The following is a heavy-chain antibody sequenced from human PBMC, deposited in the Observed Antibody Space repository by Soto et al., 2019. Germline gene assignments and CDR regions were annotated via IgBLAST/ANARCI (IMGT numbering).Heavy chain of an antibody. V-gene: IGHV3-74*01. CDR1: GFTFSSYW. CDR2: INSDGRST. D-gene: IGHD3-3*01. CDR3: ARVHDFWSGYPYYYYYYYMDV. J-gene: IGHJ6*03. Sequence: PGGSLRLSCAASGFTFSSYWMHRVRQAPGKGLMWISRINSDGRSTSYADSVKGRITISRDNAKNTLYLQMNSLRAEDTAVYYCARVHDFWSGYPYYYYYYYMDVWGKGTTVTVSS.